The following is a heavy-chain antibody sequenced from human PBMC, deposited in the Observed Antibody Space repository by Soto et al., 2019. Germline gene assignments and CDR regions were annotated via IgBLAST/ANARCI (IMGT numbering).Heavy chain of an antibody. CDR3: ARDNPRSSGWDV. J-gene: IGHJ6*02. CDR2: ISSSSSTI. CDR1: GFTLSSYS. Sequence: EVQLVESGGGLVQPGGSLRLSCEASGFTLSSYSMNWARQAPGQGLEWVSYISSSSSTIYYATSVKGRFTISRDNAKNSLYLQMNSLGDEDTAVYYCARDNPRSSGWDVWGQGTTVTVSS. V-gene: IGHV3-48*02.